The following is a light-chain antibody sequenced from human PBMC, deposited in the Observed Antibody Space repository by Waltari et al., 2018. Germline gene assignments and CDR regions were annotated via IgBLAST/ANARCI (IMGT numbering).Light chain of an antibody. CDR2: DAS. CDR3: QQYENLPLT. Sequence: DIQMTQTPSSLSASVGDRVTISCQASQDINNYLNWYQQEPGKAPKLLIYDASNLEIGVPSRFSGGGSGTDFTFIITSLQPEDIATYYCQQYENLPLTFGQGTRLEI. J-gene: IGKJ5*01. CDR1: QDINNY. V-gene: IGKV1-33*01.